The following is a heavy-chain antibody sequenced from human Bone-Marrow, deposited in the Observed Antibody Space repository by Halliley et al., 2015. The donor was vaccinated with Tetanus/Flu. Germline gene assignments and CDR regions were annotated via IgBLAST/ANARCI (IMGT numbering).Heavy chain of an antibody. CDR2: VYPDDSDT. J-gene: IGHJ3*02. Sequence: QLVQSGAEVKKPGESLRTSCKGSGFDFTTSWIGWVRQMPGKGLEWMGVVYPDDSDTRYSPSFQGQVTISADKSINSAYVQWGSLKASDTAMYYCASLKSFTTEDAFDIWGQGTRVTVSS. CDR1: GFDFTTSW. V-gene: IGHV5-51*01. CDR3: ASLKSFTTEDAFDI. D-gene: IGHD2-2*01.